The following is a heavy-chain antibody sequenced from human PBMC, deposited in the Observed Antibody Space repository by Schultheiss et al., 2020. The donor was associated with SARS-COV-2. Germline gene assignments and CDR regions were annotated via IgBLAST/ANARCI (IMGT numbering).Heavy chain of an antibody. Sequence: ASVKVSCKASGYIFASYGISWVRQAPGQGLEWMGWISAYNGNTNYAQKLQGRVTMTRDTSISTAYMELSRLRSDDTAVYYCARPPLTYSSSWYTAQGDFDYWGQGTLVTVSS. CDR1: GYIFASYG. CDR2: ISAYNGNT. CDR3: ARPPLTYSSSWYTAQGDFDY. D-gene: IGHD6-13*01. V-gene: IGHV1-18*01. J-gene: IGHJ4*02.